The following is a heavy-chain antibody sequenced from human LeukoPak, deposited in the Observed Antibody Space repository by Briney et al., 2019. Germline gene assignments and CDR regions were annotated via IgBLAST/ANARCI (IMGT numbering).Heavy chain of an antibody. J-gene: IGHJ4*02. Sequence: GGSLRLSCAASGFTFSSYWMHWVRQAPGKGLGGVSRINSEGSSTNYADSVRGRFSISRDNAKNTLYLQMNSLRAEDTAVYYCARGLSGYASSLGYWGQGTLVTVSA. CDR3: ARGLSGYASSLGY. V-gene: IGHV3-74*01. CDR1: GFTFSSYW. D-gene: IGHD6-6*01. CDR2: INSEGSST.